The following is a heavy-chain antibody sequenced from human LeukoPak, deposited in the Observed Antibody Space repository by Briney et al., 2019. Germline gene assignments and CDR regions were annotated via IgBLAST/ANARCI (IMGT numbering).Heavy chain of an antibody. CDR1: GGSVSSGSYY. D-gene: IGHD5-24*01. CDR2: IYYSGST. J-gene: IGHJ4*02. CDR3: ARVPSRQEGYNDFDY. Sequence: PSETLSLTCTVSGGSVSSGSYYWSWIRQPPGKGLEWIGYIYYSGSTNYNPSLKSRVTISVDTSKNQFSLKLSSVTAADTAVYYCARVPSRQEGYNDFDYWGQGALVTVSS. V-gene: IGHV4-61*01.